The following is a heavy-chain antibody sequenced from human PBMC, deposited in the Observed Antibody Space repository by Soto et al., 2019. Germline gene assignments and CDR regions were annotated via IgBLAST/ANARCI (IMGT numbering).Heavy chain of an antibody. CDR3: ARGGGYCSGGSCFEYFDY. CDR2: LIPIFGTA. Sequence: QVQLVQSGAEVKKPGSSVKVSCKASGGTFSSYAISWVRQAPGQGLEWMGGLIPIFGTANYAQKFQGRVTITADESTSTAYMELSSLRSEDTAVYYCARGGGYCSGGSCFEYFDYWGQGTLVTVSS. CDR1: GGTFSSYA. D-gene: IGHD2-15*01. J-gene: IGHJ4*02. V-gene: IGHV1-69*01.